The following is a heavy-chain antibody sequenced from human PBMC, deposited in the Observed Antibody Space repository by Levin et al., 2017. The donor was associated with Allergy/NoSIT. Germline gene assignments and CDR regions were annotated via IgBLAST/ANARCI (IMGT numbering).Heavy chain of an antibody. CDR2: VSDDGSQK. CDR3: VNGEEDH. D-gene: IGHD4-17*01. Sequence: PGGSLRLSCAVSGFTLSSYRMFWVRQAPGKGLEWVAVVSDDGSQKYYADSVQGRFTISRDNSQNTLYLQINSLRIDDTGVYYCVNGEEDHWGQGTLVTVSS. CDR1: GFTLSSYR. J-gene: IGHJ4*02. V-gene: IGHV3-30*18.